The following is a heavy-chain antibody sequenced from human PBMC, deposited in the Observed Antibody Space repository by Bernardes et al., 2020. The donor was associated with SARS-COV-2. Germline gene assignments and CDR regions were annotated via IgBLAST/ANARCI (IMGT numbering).Heavy chain of an antibody. V-gene: IGHV3-30*18. CDR2: ISYDGSNK. CDR1: GFTFSSYG. Sequence: GSLRLSCAASGFTFSSYGMHWVRQAPGKGLEWVAVISYDGSNKYYADSVKGRFTISRDNSKNTLYLQMNSLRAEDTAVYYCAKDDYDFWSGYPPPSSDYYYGMDVWGQGTTVTVSS. J-gene: IGHJ6*02. D-gene: IGHD3-3*01. CDR3: AKDDYDFWSGYPPPSSDYYYGMDV.